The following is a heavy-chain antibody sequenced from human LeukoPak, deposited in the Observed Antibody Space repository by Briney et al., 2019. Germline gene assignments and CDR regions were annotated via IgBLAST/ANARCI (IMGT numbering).Heavy chain of an antibody. CDR2: IYYSGST. D-gene: IGHD2-15*01. J-gene: IGHJ4*02. Sequence: SETLSLTCTVSGESISGFYWTWIRQPPGKGLEWIGYIYYSGSTNYNPSLKSRVTISVDTSKNQFSLKLSSVTAADTAVYYCARGGGYCSGGSCYLPLFDYWGQGTLVTVSS. CDR1: GESISGFY. V-gene: IGHV4-59*01. CDR3: ARGGGYCSGGSCYLPLFDY.